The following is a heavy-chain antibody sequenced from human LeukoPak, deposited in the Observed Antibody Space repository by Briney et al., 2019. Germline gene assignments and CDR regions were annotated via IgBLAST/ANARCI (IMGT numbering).Heavy chain of an antibody. CDR2: INPSGGST. CDR1: GYTFTSYY. Sequence: ASVKVSCKASGYTFTSYYMHWVRQAPGQGLEWMGIINPSGGSTSYAQKFQGRVTMTRDTSTSTVYTGLSSLRSEDTAVYYCARDGAMIYYGMDVWGQGTTVTVSS. V-gene: IGHV1-46*01. CDR3: ARDGAMIYYGMDV. D-gene: IGHD3-16*01. J-gene: IGHJ6*02.